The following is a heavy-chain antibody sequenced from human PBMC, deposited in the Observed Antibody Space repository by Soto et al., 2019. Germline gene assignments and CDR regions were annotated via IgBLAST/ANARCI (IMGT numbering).Heavy chain of an antibody. CDR1: GFTFSSYA. Sequence: GGSLRLSCAASGFTFSSYAMSWVRQAPGKGLEWVSRISGNGGSTYDADSVKGRFTISRDNFKNMVYLQMNSLRAEDTAVYYCAKVVVVTATGYYSGMYVWGQGTTVTVSS. D-gene: IGHD2-21*02. CDR2: ISGNGGST. V-gene: IGHV3-23*01. J-gene: IGHJ6*02. CDR3: AKVVVVTATGYYSGMYV.